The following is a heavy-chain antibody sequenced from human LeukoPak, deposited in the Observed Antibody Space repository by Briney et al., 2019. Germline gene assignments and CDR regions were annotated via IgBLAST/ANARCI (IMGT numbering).Heavy chain of an antibody. CDR3: AREDIWFGEPQYYFDY. D-gene: IGHD3-10*01. Sequence: GGSLRLSCAASGFTFSSYGMHWVRQAPGKGLEWVAVIWYDGSNKYYADSVKGRFTISRDNCKNTLYLQMNSLRAEDTAVYYCAREDIWFGEPQYYFDYWGQGTLVTVSS. J-gene: IGHJ4*02. CDR2: IWYDGSNK. V-gene: IGHV3-33*01. CDR1: GFTFSSYG.